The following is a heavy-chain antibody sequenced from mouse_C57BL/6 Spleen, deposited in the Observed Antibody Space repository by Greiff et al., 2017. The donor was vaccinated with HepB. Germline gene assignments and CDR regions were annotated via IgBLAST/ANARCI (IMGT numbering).Heavy chain of an antibody. CDR3: ARPGSTAWFAY. D-gene: IGHD1-1*01. J-gene: IGHJ3*01. CDR2: INPNNGGT. Sequence: EVQLQQSGPKLVKPGASVKIPCKASGYTFTDYNMDWVKQSHGKSLEWIGDINPNNGGTIYNQKFKGKATLTVDKSSSTAYMELRSLTSEDTAVYYCARPGSTAWFAYWGQGTLVTVSA. V-gene: IGHV1-18*01. CDR1: GYTFTDYN.